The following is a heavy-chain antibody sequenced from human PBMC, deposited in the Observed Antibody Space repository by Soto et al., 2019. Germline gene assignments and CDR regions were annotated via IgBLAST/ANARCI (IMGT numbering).Heavy chain of an antibody. Sequence: QVQLVQSGAEVKKPGSSVRVSCKASGGSFRTYTINWVRQAPGQGLEWVGRIISVLGRANYAQKIQGRVTLTADKFTSTAYMELSSLRSDDTAVYFCARVIGDADGDGNWFEPWGQGTLVTVSS. CDR1: GGSFRTYT. D-gene: IGHD3-10*01. V-gene: IGHV1-69*08. CDR3: ARVIGDADGDGNWFEP. J-gene: IGHJ5*02. CDR2: IISVLGRA.